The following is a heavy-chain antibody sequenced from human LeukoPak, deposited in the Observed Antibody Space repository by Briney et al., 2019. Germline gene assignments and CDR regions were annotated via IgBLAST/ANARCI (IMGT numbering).Heavy chain of an antibody. CDR1: GFSFSSDG. V-gene: IGHV3-23*01. CDR3: THGSMYQLDY. CDR2: IIGGAGST. Sequence: GGSLGLSCAASGFSFSSDGMSWVRQAPGKGLEWVSGIIGGAGSTYYADSVKGRFTISRDNSKNTLYLQMNSLRAEDTAVYYCTHGSMYQLDYWGQGTLVTVSS. D-gene: IGHD2-2*01. J-gene: IGHJ4*02.